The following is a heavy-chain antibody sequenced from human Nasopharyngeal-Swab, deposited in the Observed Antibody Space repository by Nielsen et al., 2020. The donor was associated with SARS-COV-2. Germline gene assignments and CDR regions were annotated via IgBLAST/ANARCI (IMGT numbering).Heavy chain of an antibody. Sequence: WIRQPPGKGLEWVAVIWYDGSNKCYADSVKGRFTISRDNSKNTLYLQMNSLRAEDTAVYYCARDPPGGSGSYAFDIWGQGTMVTVSS. J-gene: IGHJ3*02. CDR2: IWYDGSNK. CDR3: ARDPPGGSGSYAFDI. D-gene: IGHD3-10*01. V-gene: IGHV3-33*01.